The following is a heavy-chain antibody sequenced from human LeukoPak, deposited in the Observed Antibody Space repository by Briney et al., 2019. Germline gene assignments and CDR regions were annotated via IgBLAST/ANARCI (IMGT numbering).Heavy chain of an antibody. CDR1: GFSFSSYA. CDR2: MSSSDDGR. V-gene: IGHV3-23*01. J-gene: IGHJ3*02. Sequence: GGSLRLSCATSGFSFSSYAMSWVRQAPGKGLEWVSAMSSSDDGRYYAASVRGRFTISRDTSRSTLYLQMNSLRAEDTAVYYCVFLDTGWYSDGFDMWGQGTMVTVSS. D-gene: IGHD6-19*01. CDR3: VFLDTGWYSDGFDM.